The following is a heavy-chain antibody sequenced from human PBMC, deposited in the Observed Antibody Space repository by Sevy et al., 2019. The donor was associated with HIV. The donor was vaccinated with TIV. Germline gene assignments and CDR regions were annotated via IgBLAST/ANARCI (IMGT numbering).Heavy chain of an antibody. Sequence: SETLSLTCTVPGYSISSGYYWAWIRQPPEKGLEWIGTLSHSGNTNYNPSLRSRVTISVDTSNNQFSLRLNSMTAADTAVYYCARGGSDTSNFAYWGQGTLVTVSS. CDR2: LSHSGNT. D-gene: IGHD2-2*01. CDR3: ARGGSDTSNFAY. V-gene: IGHV4-38-2*02. CDR1: GYSISSGYY. J-gene: IGHJ4*02.